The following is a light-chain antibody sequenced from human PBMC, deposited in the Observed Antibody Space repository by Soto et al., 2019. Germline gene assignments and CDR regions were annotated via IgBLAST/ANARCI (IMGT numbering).Light chain of an antibody. J-gene: IGLJ2*01. CDR3: SSYSSISYVI. CDR1: SSDAGAYNY. V-gene: IGLV2-14*01. Sequence: QSALTQPASVSGSPGQSITISCTGTSSDAGAYNYVSWYQQHPGEAPRLMIYDVSYRPSGVSNRFSGSKSGNTASLTISGLRAEDEAEYYCSSYSSISYVIFGGGTKLTVL. CDR2: DVS.